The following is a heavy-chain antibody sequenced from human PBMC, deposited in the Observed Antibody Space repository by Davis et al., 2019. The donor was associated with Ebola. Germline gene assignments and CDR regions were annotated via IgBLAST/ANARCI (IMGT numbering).Heavy chain of an antibody. CDR2: ITGSGDST. CDR3: AKESQSRSGYDFDY. V-gene: IGHV3-23*01. J-gene: IGHJ4*02. CDR1: GFTFSSYA. Sequence: GGSLRLSCAASGFTFSSYAMSWVRQAPGKGLEWVSTITGSGDSTNYADSVKGRFTISRDNSKNTLYLQINSLRAEDTAVYYCAKESQSRSGYDFDYWGQGTLVTVSS. D-gene: IGHD5-12*01.